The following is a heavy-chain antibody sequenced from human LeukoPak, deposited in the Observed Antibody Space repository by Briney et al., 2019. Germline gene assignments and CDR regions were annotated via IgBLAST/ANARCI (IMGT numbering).Heavy chain of an antibody. Sequence: GGSLRLSCAASGFTFSSYAMSWVRQAPGKGLEWVSAISGSGGSTYYADSVKGRFTISRDNSKNTLYLQMNSLRAEDTAVYYCAKEARITMIVVVGPFDYWGRGTLVTVSS. J-gene: IGHJ4*02. CDR3: AKEARITMIVVVGPFDY. V-gene: IGHV3-23*01. CDR1: GFTFSSYA. CDR2: ISGSGGST. D-gene: IGHD3-22*01.